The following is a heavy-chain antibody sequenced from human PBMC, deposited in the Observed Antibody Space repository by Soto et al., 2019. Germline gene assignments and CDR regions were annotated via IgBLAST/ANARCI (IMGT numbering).Heavy chain of an antibody. V-gene: IGHV4-4*02. Sequence: PSETLSLTCTISGVSISSRKWWIWVRQPPGEGLEWIGEIFHTGNTDYKPSLKSRVSILVDKSKNQFSLNLDSVTAADTAVYYCARNLFDSRGYPPEVWGQGILVTVSS. CDR3: ARNLFDSRGYPPEV. D-gene: IGHD3-22*01. CDR2: IFHTGNT. J-gene: IGHJ4*02. CDR1: GVSISSRKW.